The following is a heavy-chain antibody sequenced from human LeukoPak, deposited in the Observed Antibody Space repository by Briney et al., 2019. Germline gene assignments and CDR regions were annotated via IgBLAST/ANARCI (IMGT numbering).Heavy chain of an antibody. J-gene: IGHJ4*02. V-gene: IGHV3-7*01. CDR2: IKQDGSEK. D-gene: IGHD3-10*01. CDR1: GFTFSSYW. Sequence: PGGSLRLSCAASGFTFSSYWMSWVRQAPGKGLEWVANIKQDGSEKYYVDSVKGRFTIPRDNAKNSLYLQMNSLRAEDTAVYYCASITMVRGVHFDYWGQGTLVTVSS. CDR3: ASITMVRGVHFDY.